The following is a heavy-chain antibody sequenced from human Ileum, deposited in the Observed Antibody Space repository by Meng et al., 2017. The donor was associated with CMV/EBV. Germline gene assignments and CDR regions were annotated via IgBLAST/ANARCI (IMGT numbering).Heavy chain of an antibody. CDR2: INPNSGGT. CDR3: ARGGVRYFDWLLSI. Sequence: SGDTFTGYYMYWVRQAPGQGLEWMGRINPNSGGTNYAQKFQGRVTMTRDTSISTAYMELSRLRSDDTAVYYCARGGVRYFDWLLSIWGQGTLVTVSS. CDR1: GDTFTGYY. J-gene: IGHJ4*02. D-gene: IGHD3-9*01. V-gene: IGHV1-2*06.